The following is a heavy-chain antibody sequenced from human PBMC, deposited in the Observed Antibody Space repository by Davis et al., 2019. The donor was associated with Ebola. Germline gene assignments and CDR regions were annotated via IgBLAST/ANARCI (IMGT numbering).Heavy chain of an antibody. J-gene: IGHJ3*02. Sequence: SVKVPCKASGGTFSSYAISWVRQAPGQGLEWMGGIIPIFGTANYAQKFQGRVTITADESTSTAYMELSSLRSEDTAVYYCARENSGSYDRAFDIWGQGTMVTVSS. CDR3: ARENSGSYDRAFDI. D-gene: IGHD1-26*01. CDR2: IIPIFGTA. CDR1: GGTFSSYA. V-gene: IGHV1-69*13.